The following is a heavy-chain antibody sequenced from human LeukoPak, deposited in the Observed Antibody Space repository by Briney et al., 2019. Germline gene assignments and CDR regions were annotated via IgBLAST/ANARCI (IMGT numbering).Heavy chain of an antibody. V-gene: IGHV3-30*02. J-gene: IGHJ4*02. CDR3: AKDMSWNHDY. CDR2: IRYDGSNK. Sequence: PGGSLRLSCAASGFTFSSYGMHWVRQAPGKGLEWVAFIRYDGSNKYYADSVKGRFTISRDISKNTLYLQMNSLRTEDTAVYYCAKDMSWNHDYWGQGTLVTVSS. D-gene: IGHD1-14*01. CDR1: GFTFSSYG.